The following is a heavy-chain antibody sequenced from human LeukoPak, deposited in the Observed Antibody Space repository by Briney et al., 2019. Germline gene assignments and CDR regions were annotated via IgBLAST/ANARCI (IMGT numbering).Heavy chain of an antibody. V-gene: IGHV1-18*01. CDR2: ISAYNGNT. Sequence: ASVTVSFKASGYTFTIYGISWVRQAPGQGLEWMGWISAYNGNTNYAQKLQGRVTMTTDTSTSTAYMELRSLRSDDTAVYYCARDMGSVVVPAANDYWGQGTLVTVSS. D-gene: IGHD2-2*01. CDR3: ARDMGSVVVPAANDY. J-gene: IGHJ4*02. CDR1: GYTFTIYG.